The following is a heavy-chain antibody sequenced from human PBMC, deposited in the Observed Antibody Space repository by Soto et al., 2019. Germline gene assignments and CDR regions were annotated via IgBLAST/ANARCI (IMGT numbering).Heavy chain of an antibody. D-gene: IGHD2-2*01. CDR3: ARGGEEKGYCSSTSCYEGYYYGMDV. CDR2: TYYRSKWYN. CDR1: GDSVSSNSAA. Sequence: SQTLSLTCAISGDSVSSNSAAWNWIRQSPSRGLEWLGRTYYRSKWYNDYAVSVKSRITINPDTSKNQFSLQLNSVTPEDTAVYYCARGGEEKGYCSSTSCYEGYYYGMDVWGQGTTVTVSS. J-gene: IGHJ6*02. V-gene: IGHV6-1*01.